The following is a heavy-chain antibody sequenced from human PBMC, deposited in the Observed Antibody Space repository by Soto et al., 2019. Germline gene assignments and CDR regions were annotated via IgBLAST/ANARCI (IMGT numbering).Heavy chain of an antibody. CDR3: ARGRGRYSSGWSWFDP. V-gene: IGHV4-4*01. CDR2: IFQSGST. CDR1: GGTIRSPDW. J-gene: IGHJ5*02. D-gene: IGHD6-19*01. Sequence: ETLALTCGVSGGTIRSPDWWACVRQPPGKGLEWIGEIFQSGSTNYTPSLESRVTISVDKSKNQFSLTLTSVTAADTAVYFCARGRGRYSSGWSWFDPWGQGILVTVSS.